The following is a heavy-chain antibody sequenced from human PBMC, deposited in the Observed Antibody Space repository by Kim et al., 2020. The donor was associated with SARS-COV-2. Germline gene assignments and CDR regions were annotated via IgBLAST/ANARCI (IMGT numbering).Heavy chain of an antibody. Sequence: ASVKVSCKASGYTFTSYGISWVRQAPGQGLEWMGWISAYNGNTNYAQKLQGRVTMTTDTSTSTAYMELRSLRADDTAVYYCARVGLTMVRGVIITNYVYWGQGTLVTVSS. CDR1: GYTFTSYG. D-gene: IGHD3-10*01. CDR3: ARVGLTMVRGVIITNYVY. J-gene: IGHJ4*02. CDR2: ISAYNGNT. V-gene: IGHV1-18*01.